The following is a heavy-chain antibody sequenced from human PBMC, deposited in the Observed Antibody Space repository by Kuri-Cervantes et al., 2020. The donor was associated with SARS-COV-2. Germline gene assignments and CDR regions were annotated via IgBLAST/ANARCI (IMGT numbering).Heavy chain of an antibody. CDR1: GFTFSIYA. D-gene: IGHD3-10*01. CDR3: VKDYYGSGINWIFDS. Sequence: GESLKISCAPSGFTFSIYAMNWVRQGPRKGLEWVSGISGSGATTYYADSVKGRFTISRDNSKNTLYLQMDSLRADDTAVCYCVKDYYGSGINWIFDSWGQGALVTVSS. V-gene: IGHV3-23*01. J-gene: IGHJ4*02. CDR2: ISGSGATT.